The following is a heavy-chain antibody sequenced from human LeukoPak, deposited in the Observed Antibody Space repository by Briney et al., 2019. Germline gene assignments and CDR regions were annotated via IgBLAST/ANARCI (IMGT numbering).Heavy chain of an antibody. CDR3: ARDQRGSIRLRY. CDR1: GYTCTGYY. J-gene: IGHJ4*02. D-gene: IGHD6-25*01. V-gene: IGHV1-2*02. CDR2: INPNSGGT. Sequence: ASVKVSCKASGYTCTGYYMHWVRQAPGQGLEWMGWINPNSGGTNYAQKFQGRVTMTRDTSISTAYMELSRLRSDDTAVYYCARDQRGSIRLRYWGQGTLVTVSS.